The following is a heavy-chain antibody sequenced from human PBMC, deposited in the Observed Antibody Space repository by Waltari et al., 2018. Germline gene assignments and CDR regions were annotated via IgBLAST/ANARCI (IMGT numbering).Heavy chain of an antibody. D-gene: IGHD3-10*01. Sequence: EVQLVESGGGLVQPGGSLRLSCAASGFTFSSYWMHWVRQAPGKGLVWVSRINSDGSSTSYADSVKGRFTISRDNAKNTLYLQMNSLRAEDTAVYYCARGPVVQGVIMATHDYWGQGTLVTVSS. CDR2: INSDGSST. CDR1: GFTFSSYW. CDR3: ARGPVVQGVIMATHDY. V-gene: IGHV3-74*01. J-gene: IGHJ4*02.